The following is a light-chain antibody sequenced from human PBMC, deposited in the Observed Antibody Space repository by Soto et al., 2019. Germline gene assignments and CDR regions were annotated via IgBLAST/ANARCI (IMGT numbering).Light chain of an antibody. CDR1: QSISSD. Sequence: EVVMTQSPGTRSLSAGERATVSCRASQSISSDLAWYQQKPGQAPRLLIYGASTRATDIPARFSGGGSGTEFTLTISSLQSEDSAIYYCQQYHDWPPITFGPGTKVHIK. CDR2: GAS. CDR3: QQYHDWPPIT. J-gene: IGKJ3*01. V-gene: IGKV3-15*01.